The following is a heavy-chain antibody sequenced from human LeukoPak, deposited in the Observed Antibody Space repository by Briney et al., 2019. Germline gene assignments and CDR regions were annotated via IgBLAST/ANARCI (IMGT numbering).Heavy chain of an antibody. CDR2: IDPSDSYT. V-gene: IGHV5-10-1*01. Sequence: GESLSISCKGSGYSFTSYWISWVRQMRGKGLEWMGRIDPSDSYTNYSPSFQGHVTISADKSISTAYLQWSSLKASDTAMYYCARHVSDILTGHAFDIWGQGTMVTVSS. J-gene: IGHJ3*02. CDR1: GYSFTSYW. D-gene: IGHD3-9*01. CDR3: ARHVSDILTGHAFDI.